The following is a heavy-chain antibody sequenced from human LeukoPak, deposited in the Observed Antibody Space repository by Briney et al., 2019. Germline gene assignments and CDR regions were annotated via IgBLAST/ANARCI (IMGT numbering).Heavy chain of an antibody. CDR1: GYTFTSYG. D-gene: IGHD6-19*01. V-gene: IGHV1-18*01. CDR2: ISAYNGNT. CDR3: ARDSSGWYGMDV. J-gene: IGHJ6*02. Sequence: ASVKVSCKASGYTFTSYGISWVRQAPGQGLEWMGWISAYNGNTNYAQKLQGRVTMTRDTSTSTVYMELSSLRSEDTAVYYCARDSSGWYGMDVWGQGTTVTVSS.